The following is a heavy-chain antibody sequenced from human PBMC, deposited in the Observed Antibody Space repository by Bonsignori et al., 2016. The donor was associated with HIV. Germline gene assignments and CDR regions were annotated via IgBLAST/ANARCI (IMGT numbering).Heavy chain of an antibody. CDR3: ARDLAAVTPSYYYYMDV. J-gene: IGHJ6*03. V-gene: IGHV4-61*02. D-gene: IGHD4-17*01. Sequence: LRLSCIVSGGFISSGSYYWSWIRQPAGEGLEWIGRISASGSANYNPSLKSRVTMSVDTSKNQFSLKLSSVTAADTAVYYCARDLAAVTPSYYYYMDVWGKGTTVTVSS. CDR2: ISASGSA. CDR1: GGFISSGSYY.